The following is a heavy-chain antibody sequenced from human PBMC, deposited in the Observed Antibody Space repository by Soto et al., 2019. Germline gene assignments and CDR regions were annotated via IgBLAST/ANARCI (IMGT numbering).Heavy chain of an antibody. D-gene: IGHD2-2*01. Sequence: GGSLRLSCAASGFTFSSHWMNWVRQGPGKGLVWVSRISGDGRTTSHADSVKGRFTISRDNAKNTLYLQMNSLRVEDTAVYYCARGVPNCSSSSCNFDFWGQGILVTVSS. J-gene: IGHJ4*02. CDR3: ARGVPNCSSSSCNFDF. CDR2: ISGDGRTT. V-gene: IGHV3-74*01. CDR1: GFTFSSHW.